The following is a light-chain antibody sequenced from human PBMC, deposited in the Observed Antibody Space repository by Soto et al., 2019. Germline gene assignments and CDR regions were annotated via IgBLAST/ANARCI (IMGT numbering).Light chain of an antibody. J-gene: IGKJ1*01. CDR3: QHYNSYSEA. V-gene: IGKV1-9*01. Sequence: DIQLTQSPCFLSASVGFRVTITCRASQGISSYLAWYQQKPGKAPKLLIYKASTLKSGVPSRFSGSGSGTEFTLTISSLQPDDFATYYCQHYNSYSEAFGQGTKWIS. CDR1: QGISSY. CDR2: KAS.